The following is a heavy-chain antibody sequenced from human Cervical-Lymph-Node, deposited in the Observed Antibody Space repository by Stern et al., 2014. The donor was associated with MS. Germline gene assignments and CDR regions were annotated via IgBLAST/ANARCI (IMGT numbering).Heavy chain of an antibody. CDR2: INPSGGST. D-gene: IGHD6-19*01. V-gene: IGHV1-46*03. Sequence: VHLVESGAEVKKPGASVKGSCRASGYTFTSYYMHWVRQAPGQGLEWMGIINPSGGSTSYAQKFQGRVPMTRDTSTSTVYMELSSLRSEDTAVYYCARGGGSGYYYFDYWGQGILVTVSS. CDR3: ARGGGSGYYYFDY. CDR1: GYTFTSYY. J-gene: IGHJ4*02.